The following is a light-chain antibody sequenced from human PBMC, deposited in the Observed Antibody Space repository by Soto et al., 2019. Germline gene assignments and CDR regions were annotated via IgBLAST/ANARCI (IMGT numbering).Light chain of an antibody. V-gene: IGLV2-14*01. CDR3: NSYTSSSTLV. CDR2: DVS. Sequence: QSVLTQPASVSGSPGQSITISCTGTSNDVGGYNYVSWYQQHPGKAPKLMIYDVSNRPSGVSTRFSGSKSGNTASLTISGLQAEDEAHYYCNSYTSSSTLVFGGGTKLTVL. J-gene: IGLJ2*01. CDR1: SNDVGGYNY.